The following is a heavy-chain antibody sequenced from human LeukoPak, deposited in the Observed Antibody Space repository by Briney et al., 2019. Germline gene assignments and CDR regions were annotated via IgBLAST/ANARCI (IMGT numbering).Heavy chain of an antibody. V-gene: IGHV3-23*01. J-gene: IGHJ4*02. CDR3: AKSLTTVKRGNFDS. CDR2: ISGSGANT. CDR1: GFIFSRYA. D-gene: IGHD4-17*01. Sequence: GGSLRLSCTGSGFIFSRYAVSWVRQAPGKGLEWVSVISGSGANTYYADSVKGRFTISRDNSKNTLYLQMNSLRAEDTAVFFCAKSLTTVKRGNFDSWGQGTLVTVSS.